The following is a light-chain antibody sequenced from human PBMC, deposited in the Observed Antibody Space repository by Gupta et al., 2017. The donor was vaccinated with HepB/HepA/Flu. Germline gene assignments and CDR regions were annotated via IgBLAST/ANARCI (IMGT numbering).Light chain of an antibody. Sequence: SYALTQQPSVSVAPGETATITCGGNFIGSKSVHWYQQKPNQAPVLVVYDDSDRPSGIPERFSGSNSGNTATLTISRVDAVEEADYYCQVWQTDGDNLYVFGTGTKVTVL. CDR2: DDS. J-gene: IGLJ1*01. CDR3: QVWQTDGDNLYV. CDR1: FIGSKS. V-gene: IGLV3-21*02.